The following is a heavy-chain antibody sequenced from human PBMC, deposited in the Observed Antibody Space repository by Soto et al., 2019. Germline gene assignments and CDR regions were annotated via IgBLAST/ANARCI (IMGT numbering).Heavy chain of an antibody. D-gene: IGHD4-4*01. J-gene: IGHJ6*02. CDR3: AKDLGGSNYDYYYYGMDV. CDR1: GFTFSSYA. V-gene: IGHV3-23*01. Sequence: VQLLESGGGLVQPGGSLRLSCAASGFTFSSYAMSWVRQAPGKGLEWVSAISGSGGSTYYADSVKGRFTISRDNSKNTLYRQMNSLRAEDTAVYYCAKDLGGSNYDYYYYGMDVWGQGTTVTVSS. CDR2: ISGSGGST.